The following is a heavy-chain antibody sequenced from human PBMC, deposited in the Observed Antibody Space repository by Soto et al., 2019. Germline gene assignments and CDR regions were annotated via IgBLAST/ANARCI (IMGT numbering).Heavy chain of an antibody. CDR2: IYYSGST. CDR3: AAYHYYDSSGYYPYYFDY. Sequence: ASETLSLTCTVSGGSIRSYYWSWIPQPPGKGLEWIGYIYYSGSTNYNPSLKSRVTISVDTSKNQFSLKLSSVTAADTAVYYCAAYHYYDSSGYYPYYFDYWGQGTLVTVSS. J-gene: IGHJ4*02. D-gene: IGHD3-22*01. V-gene: IGHV4-59*01. CDR1: GGSIRSYY.